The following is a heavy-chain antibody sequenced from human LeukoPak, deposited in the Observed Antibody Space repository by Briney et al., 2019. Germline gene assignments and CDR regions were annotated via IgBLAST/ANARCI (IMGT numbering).Heavy chain of an antibody. Sequence: SETLSLTCTVSGGSISSSSYYWGWIRQPPGKGLEWIGSIYYSGSTYYNPSLKSRVTISVDTSKNQSSLKLSSVTAADTAVYYCASRWLVPTAYYFDYWGQGTLVTVSS. CDR2: IYYSGST. J-gene: IGHJ4*02. D-gene: IGHD6-19*01. V-gene: IGHV4-39*01. CDR1: GGSISSSSYY. CDR3: ASRWLVPTAYYFDY.